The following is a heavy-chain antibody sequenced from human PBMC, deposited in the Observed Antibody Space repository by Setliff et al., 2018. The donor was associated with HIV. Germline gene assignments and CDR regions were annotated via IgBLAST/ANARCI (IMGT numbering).Heavy chain of an antibody. CDR2: ISVSGTDI. J-gene: IGHJ6*02. CDR1: GFTFRSYW. D-gene: IGHD3-3*01. V-gene: IGHV3-48*03. Sequence: PGGSLRLSCAASGFTFRSYWLSWIRQAPGKGLELLSYISVSGTDIKYADSVKGRFTISRDNSKNSLYLQMNSLRAEDTAVYYCARVFLEWLLYRPDYVMDVWGQGTTVTVSS. CDR3: ARVFLEWLLYRPDYVMDV.